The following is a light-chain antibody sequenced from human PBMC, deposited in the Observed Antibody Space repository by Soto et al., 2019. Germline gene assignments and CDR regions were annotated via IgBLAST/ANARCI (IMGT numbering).Light chain of an antibody. CDR1: QGISSY. V-gene: IGKV1-9*01. CDR3: QQLNSYPPG. J-gene: IGKJ3*01. Sequence: DIQLTQSPSFLSASVGDRVTITGRASQGISSYLAGYQQKPGKAPKLLIYAASTVQSGVPSSFSGSGSGTEFTLTISSLQPEDFATYYCQQLNSYPPGFGPGTKVDIK. CDR2: AAS.